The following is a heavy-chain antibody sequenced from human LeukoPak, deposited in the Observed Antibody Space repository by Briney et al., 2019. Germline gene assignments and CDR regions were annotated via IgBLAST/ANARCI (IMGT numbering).Heavy chain of an antibody. Sequence: GGSLRLSCAASGFTFSNYWMNWVRQAPGKGLEWVANIKQDGSEKYYGDSVQGRFTISRDNTKHSLYLQMNSRRAEDTAVYYCARDRWGSGTGGFDYWGQGTLVTVSS. D-gene: IGHD3-10*01. CDR3: ARDRWGSGTGGFDY. CDR1: GFTFSNYW. V-gene: IGHV3-7*01. CDR2: IKQDGSEK. J-gene: IGHJ4*02.